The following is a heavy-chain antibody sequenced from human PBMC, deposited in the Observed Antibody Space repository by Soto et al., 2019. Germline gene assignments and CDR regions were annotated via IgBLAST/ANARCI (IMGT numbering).Heavy chain of an antibody. CDR2: MYYSGST. J-gene: IGHJ6*03. V-gene: IGHV4-59*11. Sequence: QVQLQESGPGLVKPSETLSLSCSVSGGSISGHYWSWXXXXXGMGLEWIGYMYYSGSTNYNPSLKXXXXXXXXXXXXXXXXXXXXXXXXXXXXXXXXXXXXXXXXXXXYYMDVWGKGTTVTVSS. CDR1: GGSISGHY. CDR3: XXXXXXXXXXXXYYMDV.